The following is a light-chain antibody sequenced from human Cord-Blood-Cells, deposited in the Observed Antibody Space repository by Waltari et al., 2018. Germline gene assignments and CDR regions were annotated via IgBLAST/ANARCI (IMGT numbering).Light chain of an antibody. J-gene: IGKJ2*01. Sequence: DIVMTQSPDSLAVSLGERATIHCKSSQSVLYSSNNKNYVAWYQQKPGQPPMLLIYWASTRESGFPDRFSGSGSGTDFTLTISSLQAEDVAVYYCEQYYSTPHTFGQGTKLEIK. CDR3: EQYYSTPHT. V-gene: IGKV4-1*01. CDR2: WAS. CDR1: QSVLYSSNNKNY.